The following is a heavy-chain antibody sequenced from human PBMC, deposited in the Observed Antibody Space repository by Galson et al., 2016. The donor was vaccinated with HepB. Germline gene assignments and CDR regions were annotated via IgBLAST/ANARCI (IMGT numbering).Heavy chain of an antibody. CDR3: AKDTTKGWGSEDY. Sequence: SLRLSCAASGFTFDDYAMHWVRQAPGKGLEWVSGISWNSGGRDYADSVKGRCTISRDNAKNSLYLHMNSLRVEDTAMYFCAKDTTKGWGSEDYWGQGTRGAFSS. CDR1: GFTFDDYA. CDR2: ISWNSGGR. J-gene: IGHJ4*02. V-gene: IGHV3-9*01. D-gene: IGHD3-16*01.